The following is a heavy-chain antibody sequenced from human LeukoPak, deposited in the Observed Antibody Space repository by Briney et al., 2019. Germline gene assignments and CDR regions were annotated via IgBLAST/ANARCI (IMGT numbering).Heavy chain of an antibody. J-gene: IGHJ5*02. Sequence: SSETLSLTCTVSGGSIDTYYWNWIRQPPGKGLEWIGYIYYSGSTNYNPSLKSRVTISVDTSKNQFSLKLSSVTAADTAVYYCARWFNPWGQGTLVTVSS. V-gene: IGHV4-59*12. CDR1: GGSIDTYY. CDR2: IYYSGST. CDR3: ARWFNP.